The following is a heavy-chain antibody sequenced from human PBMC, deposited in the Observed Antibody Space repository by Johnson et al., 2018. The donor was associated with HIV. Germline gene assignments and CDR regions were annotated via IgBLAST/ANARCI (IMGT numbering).Heavy chain of an antibody. CDR3: AKDPMVATPANAFDI. V-gene: IGHV3-33*06. CDR1: GFTFSSYG. CDR2: IWYDGSNK. Sequence: QVLLVESGGGVVQPGRSLRLSCAASGFTFSSYGMHWVRQAPGKGLEWVAVIWYDGSNKYYADSVKGRFTISRDNSKNTLYLQMNSLRAEDTAVYYCAKDPMVATPANAFDIWGQGRMVTVSS. D-gene: IGHD5-12*01. J-gene: IGHJ3*02.